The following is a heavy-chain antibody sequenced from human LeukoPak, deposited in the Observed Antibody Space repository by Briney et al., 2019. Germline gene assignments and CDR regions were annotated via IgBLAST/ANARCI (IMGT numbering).Heavy chain of an antibody. Sequence: GGSLRLSCAASGFTFSSYAMSWVRQAPGKGLEWVSGLSNSGDSRYYADSVQGRFTISRDNSKNTLYLQMNSLRAEDTAVYYCARDVSPIADYCFDYWGQGTLVTVSS. CDR1: GFTFSSYA. J-gene: IGHJ4*02. V-gene: IGHV3-23*01. D-gene: IGHD3-16*02. CDR3: ARDVSPIADYCFDY. CDR2: LSNSGDSR.